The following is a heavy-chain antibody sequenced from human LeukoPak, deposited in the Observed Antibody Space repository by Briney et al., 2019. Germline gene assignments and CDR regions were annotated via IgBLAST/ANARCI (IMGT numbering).Heavy chain of an antibody. J-gene: IGHJ4*02. V-gene: IGHV3-53*01. CDR2: IYGGGGT. CDR3: ARASAA. Sequence: GGSLRLSCAASGFTVNSHYMSWVRQAPGKGLEWVSIIYGGGGTYYADSVKGRFTISSDNSKNTLYLQMNSLRAEDTAVYYCARASAAWGQGTLVTVSS. CDR1: GFTVNSHY.